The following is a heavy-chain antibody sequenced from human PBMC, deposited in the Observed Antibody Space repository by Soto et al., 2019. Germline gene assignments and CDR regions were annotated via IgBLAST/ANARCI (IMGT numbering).Heavy chain of an antibody. CDR3: ARGQRFSDWFDP. Sequence: SETLSLTCSVSGGTISGYYCTWIRQPAGKGLEWIGRIYSSGNTKYNPSLQSRVTMSLDTSNNQFSLRLTSVTAADTAVYYCARGQRFSDWFDPWGQGTLVTVS. D-gene: IGHD3-3*01. CDR2: IYSSGNT. J-gene: IGHJ5*02. CDR1: GGTISGYY. V-gene: IGHV4-4*07.